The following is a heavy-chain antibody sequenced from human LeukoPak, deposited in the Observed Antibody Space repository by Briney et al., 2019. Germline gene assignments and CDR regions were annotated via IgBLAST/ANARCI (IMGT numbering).Heavy chain of an antibody. Sequence: PGGSLRLSCAASGFTFSTYAMNWVRQAPGKGLEWVSAISGSGGSTYYADSVKGRFTVSRDNSKSTLYLQMNSLRAEDTAVYYCARTYYGSGSYYWYAFDIWGHGTMVTVSS. CDR1: GFTFSTYA. CDR3: ARTYYGSGSYYWYAFDI. CDR2: ISGSGGST. D-gene: IGHD3-10*01. V-gene: IGHV3-23*01. J-gene: IGHJ3*02.